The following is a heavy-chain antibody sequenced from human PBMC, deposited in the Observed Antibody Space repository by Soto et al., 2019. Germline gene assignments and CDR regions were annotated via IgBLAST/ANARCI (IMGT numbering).Heavy chain of an antibody. V-gene: IGHV1-69*13. CDR3: AFSRRGYDSSGTIDE. J-gene: IGHJ4*02. D-gene: IGHD3-22*01. CDR2: IIPIFGTA. CDR1: GGTFSSYA. Sequence: AVKVSCKSSGGTFSSYAISWVRQAPGQGLEWMGGIIPIFGTANYAQKFQGRVTITADESTSTAYMELSSLRSEDTAVYYCAFSRRGYDSSGTIDEWGQGALVTVA.